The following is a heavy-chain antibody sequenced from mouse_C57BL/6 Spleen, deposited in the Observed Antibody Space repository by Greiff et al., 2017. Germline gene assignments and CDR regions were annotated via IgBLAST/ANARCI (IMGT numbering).Heavy chain of an antibody. CDR3: ARRGSYSNYDAMDY. J-gene: IGHJ4*01. CDR1: GYTFTSYG. Sequence: VQLQQSGAELARPGASVKLSCKASGYTFTSYGISWVKQRTGQGLEWIGEIYPRSGNPYYTEKFKGKATLTADKSSSTAYMELRSLTSEDSAVYFCARRGSYSNYDAMDYWGQGTSVTVSS. CDR2: IYPRSGNP. D-gene: IGHD2-5*01. V-gene: IGHV1-81*01.